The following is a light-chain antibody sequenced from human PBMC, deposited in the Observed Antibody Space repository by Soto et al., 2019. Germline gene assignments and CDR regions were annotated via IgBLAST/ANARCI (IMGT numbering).Light chain of an antibody. J-gene: IGKJ5*01. CDR1: QSVRSN. CDR2: AAS. Sequence: TLSVSPVERATLSCRASQSVRSNLAWYQQKPGQAPRLLVFAASARATGVPDRFRGSRSGTDFTLTISSLQPEDSATYYCQQRSNWPHTFGQGTRLEIK. CDR3: QQRSNWPHT. V-gene: IGKV3-15*01.